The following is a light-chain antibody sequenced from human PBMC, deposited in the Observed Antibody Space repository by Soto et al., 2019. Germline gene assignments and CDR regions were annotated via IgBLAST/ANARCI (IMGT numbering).Light chain of an antibody. J-gene: IGLJ2*01. Sequence: QSVLTQPPSVSGAPGQRVTISCTGSSPNIGAGYDVHWYQQLPGTAPKLLIYGNSNRPSGVPDRFSGSKSGTSASLAITGLQAEDEADYYCQSSGVFGGGTKLTVL. CDR1: SPNIGAGYD. V-gene: IGLV1-40*01. CDR3: QSSGV. CDR2: GNS.